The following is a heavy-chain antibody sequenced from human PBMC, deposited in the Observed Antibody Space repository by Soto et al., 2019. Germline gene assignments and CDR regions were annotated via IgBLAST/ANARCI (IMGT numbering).Heavy chain of an antibody. CDR3: ARGPSLRFLEWLFFDY. V-gene: IGHV4-34*01. Sequence: QVQLQQWGAGLLKPSETLSLTCAVYGGSFSGYYWSWIRQPPGKGLEWIGEINHSGSTNYNPSLKSRVTISVDTSKNQFSLQLSSVTAADTAVYYCARGPSLRFLEWLFFDYWGQGTLVTVSS. D-gene: IGHD3-3*01. J-gene: IGHJ4*02. CDR1: GGSFSGYY. CDR2: INHSGST.